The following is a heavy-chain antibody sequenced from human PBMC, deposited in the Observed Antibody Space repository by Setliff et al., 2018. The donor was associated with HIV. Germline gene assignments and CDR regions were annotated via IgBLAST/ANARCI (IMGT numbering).Heavy chain of an antibody. CDR2: ISDGGGST. D-gene: IGHD4-4*01. CDR3: ARDDSNYRQHGMDV. CDR1: GFTFSSYP. V-gene: IGHV3-23*01. J-gene: IGHJ6*02. Sequence: GGSLRLSCAASGFTFSSYPMSWVRQSPGKGPEWVSAISDGGGSTYYAVSVKGRFTISRDNSKNTLYLQMNSLRVEDTAVYYCARDDSNYRQHGMDVWGQGTTVTVSS.